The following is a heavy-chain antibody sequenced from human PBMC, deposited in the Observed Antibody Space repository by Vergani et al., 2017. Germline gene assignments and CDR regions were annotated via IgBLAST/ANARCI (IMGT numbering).Heavy chain of an antibody. CDR3: ARDLGWGGDQFDY. V-gene: IGHV3-74*01. CDR1: GFTFSSYW. J-gene: IGHJ4*02. CDR2: IKSDGSST. D-gene: IGHD2-21*02. Sequence: EVQLVESGGGLVQPGGSLRLSCAASGFTFSSYWMHWVRQAPGKGLVWVSRIKSDGSSTGYADSVKGRFTISRDNAKNTLYLQMNSLRAEDTAVYYCARDLGWGGDQFDYWGQGTLVTVSS.